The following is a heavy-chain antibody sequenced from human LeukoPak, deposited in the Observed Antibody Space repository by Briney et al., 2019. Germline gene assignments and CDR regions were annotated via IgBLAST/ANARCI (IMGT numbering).Heavy chain of an antibody. J-gene: IGHJ4*02. CDR1: GFTFDDYA. CDR3: AKDSGSYRDYIDY. D-gene: IGHD1-26*01. Sequence: GGSLRLSCAASGFTFDDYAMHWVRQAPGKGLEWVSLISWNGGGTYYADSVKGRFTVSRDNSKNSLYLQMSSLRAEDTALYYCAKDSGSYRDYIDYWGQGTLVTVSS. V-gene: IGHV3-43D*04. CDR2: ISWNGGGT.